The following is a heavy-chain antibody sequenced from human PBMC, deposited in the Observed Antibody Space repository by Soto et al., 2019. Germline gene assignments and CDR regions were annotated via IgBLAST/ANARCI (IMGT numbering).Heavy chain of an antibody. CDR2: IYWDDDK. CDR1: GFSLSTSGVG. CDR3: AHSRCGGDCLQCYSSHYYYGMDV. Sequence: QITLKESDPTLVRPTQTLTLTCTFPGFSLSTSGVGVGWIRQPPGKALEWLALIYWDDDKRYSPSLKSRLTITKDTSKHQVVLTMTNMDPVDTATYYCAHSRCGGDCLQCYSSHYYYGMDVWGQGTTVTVSS. V-gene: IGHV2-5*02. D-gene: IGHD2-21*02. J-gene: IGHJ6*02.